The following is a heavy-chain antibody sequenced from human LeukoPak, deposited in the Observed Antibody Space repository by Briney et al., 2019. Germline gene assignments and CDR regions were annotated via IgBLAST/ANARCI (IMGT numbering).Heavy chain of an antibody. CDR3: ARGRNDAFDI. CDR2: IYSVGST. J-gene: IGHJ3*02. V-gene: IGHV3-66*01. CDR1: GFTVSSNY. Sequence: SLRLSCPASGFTVSSNYMNWDRQAPGKGLEWVSVIYSVGSTYYPDSVKGRSTISRDNSKNTLYLQMNILKAENTAVYYCARGRNDAFDISGPGALVTLSS.